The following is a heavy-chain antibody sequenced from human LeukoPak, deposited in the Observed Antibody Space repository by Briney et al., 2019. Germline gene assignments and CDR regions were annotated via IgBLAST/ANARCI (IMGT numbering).Heavy chain of an antibody. J-gene: IGHJ4*02. CDR1: GASFSGYY. CDR2: INHSGST. D-gene: IGHD3-22*01. Sequence: SDTLSLTCAVYGASFSGYYWTWIRQPPGKGREWIGEINHSGSTNYNPSLKGRFTISENTPKNQFSLKLSSVTAADTAVYYCARRRGYYDSSGYYFRLDFDYWGQGTLVTVSS. CDR3: ARRRGYYDSSGYYFRLDFDY. V-gene: IGHV4-34*01.